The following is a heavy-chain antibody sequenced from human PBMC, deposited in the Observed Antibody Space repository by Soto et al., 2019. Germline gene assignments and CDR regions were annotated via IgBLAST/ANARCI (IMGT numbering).Heavy chain of an antibody. D-gene: IGHD6-13*01. J-gene: IGHJ6*02. CDR1: GFTFRNYC. V-gene: IGHV3-33*01. CDR2: IWYDGSNK. Sequence: GGSMHLSWGWAGFTFRNYCMPLIRTAPGKGLEWGAVIWYDGSNKYYADSVKGRFTISRDNSKNTLYLQMNSLRAEDTAVYYCARALGTSSSQKLYYYYYYGMDVWGQGTTVTVSS. CDR3: ARALGTSSSQKLYYYYYYGMDV.